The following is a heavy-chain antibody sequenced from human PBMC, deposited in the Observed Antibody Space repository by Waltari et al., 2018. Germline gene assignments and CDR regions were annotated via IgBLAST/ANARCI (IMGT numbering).Heavy chain of an antibody. D-gene: IGHD3-16*02. Sequence: QVQLQQWGAGLLKPSETLSLTCAVYGGSFSGYYWSWIRPPPGKGLEWIGEINHSGSTNYNPSLKSRITISVETSKSQFSLKLSSVTAADTAVYYCARDRGLRRLSTFEIWGQGTMVTVSS. CDR3: ARDRGLRRLSTFEI. CDR1: GGSFSGYY. J-gene: IGHJ3*02. V-gene: IGHV4-34*01. CDR2: INHSGST.